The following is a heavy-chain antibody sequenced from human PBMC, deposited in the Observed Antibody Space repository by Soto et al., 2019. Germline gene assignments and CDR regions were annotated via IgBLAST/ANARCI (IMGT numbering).Heavy chain of an antibody. CDR3: ARLHCISPACYHFAL. Sequence: EVQLVESGGGLVQPGGSLRLSCAASGFTFSSYWMSWVRQAPGKGLEWVVNIKQDGSEKYYVDSVKGRFTISRDNAKNSLYLQMNRLRAEYTAVYYCARLHCISPACYHFALWGRGTLVIVS. V-gene: IGHV3-7*01. CDR1: GFTFSSYW. D-gene: IGHD2-2*01. CDR2: IKQDGSEK. J-gene: IGHJ2*01.